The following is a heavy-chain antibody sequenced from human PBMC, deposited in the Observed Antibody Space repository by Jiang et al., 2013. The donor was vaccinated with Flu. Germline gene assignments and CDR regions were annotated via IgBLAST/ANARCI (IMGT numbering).Heavy chain of an antibody. CDR1: GYTFSGHY. V-gene: IGHV1-2*02. D-gene: IGHD6-13*01. CDR3: ARDQGSSWYLGAFDI. CDR2: INPNSGTT. J-gene: IGHJ3*02. Sequence: QLVESGAEVKQPGASVRVSCEASGYTFSGHYIHWVRQAPGQGLESLGWINPNSGTTNYAQKFQGRVTMTREKSTTTVFLELSSLRSDDTAMYYCARDQGSSWYLGAFDIWGQGTMVTVSS.